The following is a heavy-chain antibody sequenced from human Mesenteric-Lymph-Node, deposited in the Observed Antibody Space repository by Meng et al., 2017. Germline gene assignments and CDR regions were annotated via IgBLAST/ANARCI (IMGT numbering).Heavy chain of an antibody. CDR1: GFSLSTSGMC. D-gene: IGHD1-26*01. CDR3: ARIRYLGAFDY. V-gene: IGHV2-70*01. CDR2: IDWNDDK. Sequence: SGPTLVKPTQTLTLTCTFSGFSLSTSGMCVSWIRQPPVKAVECLALIDWNDDKYYSTSLKTRLSISKDTSKNKVVLTMTNMDPVDTATYYCARIRYLGAFDYWGQGTLVTVSS. J-gene: IGHJ4*03.